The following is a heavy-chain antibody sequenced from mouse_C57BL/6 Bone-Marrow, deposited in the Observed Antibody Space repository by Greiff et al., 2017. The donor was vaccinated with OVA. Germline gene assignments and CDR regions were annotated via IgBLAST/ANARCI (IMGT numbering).Heavy chain of an antibody. CDR1: GYSITSGYY. CDR3: ARVRYDYEFAY. J-gene: IGHJ3*01. D-gene: IGHD2-4*01. V-gene: IGHV3-6*01. Sequence: EVKLVESGPGLVKPSQSLSLTCSVTGYSITSGYYWNWIRQFPGNKLEWMGYISYDGSNNYNPSLKNRISITRDTSKNQFFLKLNSVTTEDTATYYCARVRYDYEFAYWGQGTLVTVSA. CDR2: ISYDGSN.